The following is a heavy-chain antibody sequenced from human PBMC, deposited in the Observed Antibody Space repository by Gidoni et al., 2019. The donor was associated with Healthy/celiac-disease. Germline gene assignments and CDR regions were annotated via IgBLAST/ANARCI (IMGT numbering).Heavy chain of an antibody. D-gene: IGHD6-19*01. CDR1: GGSLSSYY. Sequence: QVQLQESCPGLVKPSETLSLTCTVSGGSLSSYYWSWIRPPPGTGLEWIGYISYSGSTNYNPSRKSRVTISVDTAKNQFSLKLSSVTAADTAVYYCARGGAGYSSGWLFGYGGQGTLVTVSS. CDR3: ARGGAGYSSGWLFGY. CDR2: ISYSGST. V-gene: IGHV4-59*01. J-gene: IGHJ4*02.